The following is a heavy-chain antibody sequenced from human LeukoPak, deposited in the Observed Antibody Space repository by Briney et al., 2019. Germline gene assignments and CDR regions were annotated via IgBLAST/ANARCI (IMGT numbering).Heavy chain of an antibody. CDR1: GGSISSSSYY. CDR3: ARVEGYCSSTSCYTHFDY. D-gene: IGHD2-2*02. J-gene: IGHJ4*02. CDR2: IYYSGST. V-gene: IGHV4-39*01. Sequence: PSETLSLTCTVSGGSISSSSYYWGWIRQPPGKGLEWIGSIYYSGSTYYNPSLKSRVTISVDTSKNQFSLKLSSVTAADTAVYYCARVEGYCSSTSCYTHFDYGGQGTLVTVSS.